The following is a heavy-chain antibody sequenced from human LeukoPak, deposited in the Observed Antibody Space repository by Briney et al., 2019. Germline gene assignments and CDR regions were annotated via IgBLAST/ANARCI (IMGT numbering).Heavy chain of an antibody. CDR1: GFTVSSNY. CDR2: IYSGGST. V-gene: IGHV3-66*01. Sequence: GGSLRLSCAASGFTVSSNYMSWVRQAPGKGLEWVSVIYSGGSTYYADSLKGRFTISRDNSKNTLYLQMSSLRAEDTAVYYCVKNRRIAAAGPDFDYWGQGTLVTVSS. J-gene: IGHJ4*02. D-gene: IGHD6-13*01. CDR3: VKNRRIAAAGPDFDY.